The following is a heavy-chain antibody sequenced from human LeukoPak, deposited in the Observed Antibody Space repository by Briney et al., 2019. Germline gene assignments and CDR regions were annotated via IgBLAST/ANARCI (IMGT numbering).Heavy chain of an antibody. D-gene: IGHD3-3*01. J-gene: IGHJ4*02. CDR3: ARGGPYDFWSGYTNFDY. CDR1: GYTFTSYG. CDR2: ISAYNGNT. V-gene: IGHV1-18*01. Sequence: ASVKVSCKASGYTFTSYGISWVRQAPGQGLEWMGWISAYNGNTNYAQKLQGRVTMTTDTSTITAYMELRSLRSDDTAVYYCARGGPYDFWSGYTNFDYWGQGTLVTVSS.